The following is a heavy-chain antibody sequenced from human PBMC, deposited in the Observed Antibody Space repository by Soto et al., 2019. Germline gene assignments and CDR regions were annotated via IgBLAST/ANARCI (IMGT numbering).Heavy chain of an antibody. J-gene: IGHJ4*02. V-gene: IGHV1-18*01. Sequence: QVQLVQSGAEVKKPGASVKVSCKASGYTFTSYGISWVRQAPGQGLEWMGWISAYNGNTNYAQKLQGRVTMTTDTYTSTAYMELRSLRSDDTAVYYCARDCRTGTTSRSGYDGYWGQGTLVTVSS. CDR2: ISAYNGNT. CDR3: ARDCRTGTTSRSGYDGY. CDR1: GYTFTSYG. D-gene: IGHD5-12*01.